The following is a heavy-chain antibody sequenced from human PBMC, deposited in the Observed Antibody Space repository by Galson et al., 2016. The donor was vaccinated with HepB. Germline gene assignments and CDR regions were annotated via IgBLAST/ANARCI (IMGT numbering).Heavy chain of an antibody. V-gene: IGHV3-21*01. Sequence: SLRLSCAASGVIFSSYSMNWVRQAPRKGLEWVSSISRSSSYIYYADSVKGRFTISRDNAKNSLYLQMNSLRAEDTAVYYCAREGFCSSTSCYKLGYYYYYMDVWGKGTTVTVSS. D-gene: IGHD2-2*02. J-gene: IGHJ6*03. CDR1: GVIFSSYS. CDR2: ISRSSSYI. CDR3: AREGFCSSTSCYKLGYYYYYMDV.